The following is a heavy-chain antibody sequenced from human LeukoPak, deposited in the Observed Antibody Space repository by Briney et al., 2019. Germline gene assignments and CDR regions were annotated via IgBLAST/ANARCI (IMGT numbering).Heavy chain of an antibody. D-gene: IGHD2-15*01. J-gene: IGHJ4*02. Sequence: GESLKISCKGSGYSFTSYWIGWLRQMPGKGLEWMGIIYPGDSDTRYSPSFQGQVTISADKSISTAYLQWSSLKASDTAMYYCARFLRYCSGGSCPASLGFGYWGQGTLVTVSS. CDR2: IYPGDSDT. CDR1: GYSFTSYW. V-gene: IGHV5-51*01. CDR3: ARFLRYCSGGSCPASLGFGY.